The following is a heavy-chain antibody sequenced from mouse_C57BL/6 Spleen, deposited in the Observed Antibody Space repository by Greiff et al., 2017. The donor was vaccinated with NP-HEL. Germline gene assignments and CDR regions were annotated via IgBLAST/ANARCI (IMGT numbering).Heavy chain of an antibody. J-gene: IGHJ4*01. CDR1: GFTFSSYA. Sequence: EVKLMESGGGLVKPGGSLKLSCAASGFTFSSYAMSWVRQTPEKRLEWVATISDGGSYTYYPDNVKGRFTISRDNAKNNLYLQMSHLKSEDTAMYYCARDGGGYAMDYWGQGTSVTVSS. CDR2: ISDGGSYT. V-gene: IGHV5-4*01. CDR3: ARDGGGYAMDY.